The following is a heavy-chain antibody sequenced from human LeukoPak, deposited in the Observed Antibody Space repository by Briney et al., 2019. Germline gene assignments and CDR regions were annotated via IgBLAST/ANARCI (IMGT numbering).Heavy chain of an antibody. Sequence: SETLSLTCAVYGGSFSGYYWSWIRQPPGKGPEWIGEINHSGSTNYNPSLKSRVTISVDTSKNQFSLKLSSVTAADTAVYYCASRHGDYWGQGTLVTVSS. CDR2: INHSGST. V-gene: IGHV4-34*01. CDR3: ASRHGDY. J-gene: IGHJ4*02. CDR1: GGSFSGYY.